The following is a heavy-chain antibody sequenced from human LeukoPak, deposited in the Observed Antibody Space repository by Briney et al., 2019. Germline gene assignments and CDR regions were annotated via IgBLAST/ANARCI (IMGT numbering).Heavy chain of an antibody. V-gene: IGHV1-2*02. J-gene: IGHJ4*02. D-gene: IGHD6-6*01. CDR1: GYTFTDYY. CDR2: INPNSGGT. CDR3: ARDPSSSVDY. Sequence: ASVKVSCKTSGYTFTDYYLHWVRQAPGQGLEWMGWINPNSGGTNYAQKFQGRVTMTRDTSISTAYMELSRLRSDDTAVYYCARDPSSSVDYWGQGTLVTVSS.